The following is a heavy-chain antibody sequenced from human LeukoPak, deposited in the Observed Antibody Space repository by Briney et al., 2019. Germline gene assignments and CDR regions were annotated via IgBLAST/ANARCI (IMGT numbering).Heavy chain of an antibody. J-gene: IGHJ6*03. CDR1: GGSISSYY. Sequence: SETLSLTCTVSGGSISSYYWSWIRQPAGKGLEWIGRIYTSGSTKYNPSLKSRVTISVDTSKNQFSLKLSSVTAADTAVYYCARVQAVWRSYYYYYMDVWGKGTTVTVSS. V-gene: IGHV4-4*07. CDR3: ARVQAVWRSYYYYYMDV. CDR2: IYTSGST. D-gene: IGHD3-3*01.